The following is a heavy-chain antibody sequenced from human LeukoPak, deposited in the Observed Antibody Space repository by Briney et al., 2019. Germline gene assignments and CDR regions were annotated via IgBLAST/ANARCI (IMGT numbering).Heavy chain of an antibody. CDR3: ARVQGGGYRTADY. CDR2: IYSGGST. D-gene: IGHD6-19*01. CDR1: GFTFTSYW. V-gene: IGHV3-66*02. J-gene: IGHJ4*02. Sequence: GGSLRLSCVASGFTFTSYWMSWVRQAPGKGLEWVSIIYSGGSTFYADSVKGRFTISRDNSKNTLFLQMNSLRGEDTAMYYCARVQGGGYRTADYWGQGTLVTVSS.